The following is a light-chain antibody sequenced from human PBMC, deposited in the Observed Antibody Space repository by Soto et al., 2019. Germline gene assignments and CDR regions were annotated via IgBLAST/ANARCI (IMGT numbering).Light chain of an antibody. Sequence: DLQMTQSPSSLSASVGDRVAITCRASQAGSTYVAWYQQKPGKDTNCLIYNVSTLHVGVTSRFSGSGSGTEFTLTINNLQPGDVATYYCQQAKAFPRTFGQGSRVEV. CDR2: NVS. CDR1: QAGSTY. CDR3: QQAKAFPRT. J-gene: IGKJ1*01. V-gene: IGKV1-12*01.